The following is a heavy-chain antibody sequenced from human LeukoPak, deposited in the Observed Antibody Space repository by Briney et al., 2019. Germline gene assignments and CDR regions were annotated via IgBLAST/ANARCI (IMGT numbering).Heavy chain of an antibody. CDR1: GFTFSSYG. CDR3: ARATTVVAYDY. Sequence: GGSLRLSCAASGFTFSSYGMHWVRQAPGEGLEWVAVICYDGSNKNYADSVKGRFTISRDNAKNSLYLQMNSLRAEDTAVYYCARATTVVAYDYWGQGTLVTVSS. V-gene: IGHV3-33*01. D-gene: IGHD4-23*01. J-gene: IGHJ4*02. CDR2: ICYDGSNK.